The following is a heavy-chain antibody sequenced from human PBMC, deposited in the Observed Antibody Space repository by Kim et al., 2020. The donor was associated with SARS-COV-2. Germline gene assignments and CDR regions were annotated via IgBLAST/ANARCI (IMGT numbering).Heavy chain of an antibody. Sequence: ASVKVSCKASGFTFTKYFMHWVRQAPGQGLEWMGTINPTGAFTMFTQKYQGRVIITKDTSTSTVYMEVSSLRSEDTAVYYCAKEGALIAVPEKNFDNWGLGTLVTVSS. D-gene: IGHD6-19*01. J-gene: IGHJ4*02. CDR1: GFTFTKYF. CDR3: AKEGALIAVPEKNFDN. CDR2: INPTGAFT. V-gene: IGHV1-46*01.